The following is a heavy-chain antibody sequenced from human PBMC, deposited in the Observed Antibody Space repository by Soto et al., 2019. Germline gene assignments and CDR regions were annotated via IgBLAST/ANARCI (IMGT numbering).Heavy chain of an antibody. J-gene: IGHJ3*01. CDR1: GASINNHY. CDR2: IRDSVST. V-gene: IGHV4-59*11. CDR3: AQSQWLPEYVFNL. D-gene: IGHD6-19*01. Sequence: HVQLQASGPGLVKPSETLSLTCAVSGASINNHYWTWLRQPPGKGLEWIGYIRDSVSTNYNPSLRSRVTISLDTSKNHFSLRLTSATAADTAVYYCAQSQWLPEYVFNLWGQGTMVTVSS.